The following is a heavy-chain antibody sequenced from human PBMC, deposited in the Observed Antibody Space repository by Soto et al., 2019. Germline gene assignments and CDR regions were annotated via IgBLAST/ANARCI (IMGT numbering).Heavy chain of an antibody. J-gene: IGHJ6*02. CDR3: TKAVRIYYYYAMDV. V-gene: IGHV3-23*01. CDR1: GFTFSSYA. CDR2: ISGSGGST. D-gene: IGHD3-10*01. Sequence: GGSLRLSCAASGFTFSSYAMSWVRQAPGKGLEWVSAISGSGGSTYYAESVKGRFTISRDHSKNTLYLQMTSLKDEDTAVYSCTKAVRIYYYYAMDVWGQGTTVTVSS.